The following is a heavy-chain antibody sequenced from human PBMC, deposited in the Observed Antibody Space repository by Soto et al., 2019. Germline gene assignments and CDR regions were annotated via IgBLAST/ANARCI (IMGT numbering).Heavy chain of an antibody. V-gene: IGHV3-30*18. CDR1: GFTFSNYG. CDR2: ISYDGSNK. Sequence: GGALILSCAPSGFTFSNYGMDWVRQAPGKGLEWVAVISYDGSNKYYADSVKGRFTISRDNSENTLYLQMNSLRAEDTAVYYCAKDMPPSRLDWFDYWGQGTLVTVSS. J-gene: IGHJ4*02. D-gene: IGHD3-9*01. CDR3: AKDMPPSRLDWFDY.